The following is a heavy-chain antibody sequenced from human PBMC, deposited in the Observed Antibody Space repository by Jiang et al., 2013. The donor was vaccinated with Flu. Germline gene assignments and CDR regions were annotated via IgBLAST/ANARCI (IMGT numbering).Heavy chain of an antibody. CDR3: ARTDYTYYFDS. D-gene: IGHD4-11*01. J-gene: IGHJ4*02. CDR1: GGSISSYY. V-gene: IGHV4-59*01. Sequence: SGPRLVKPSETLSLTCTVSGGSISSYYWSWLRQPPGRGLEWIGYVYYTGSTTYYPSLRSRVTISADTSKNQFSLKLSSVTAADTAIYYCARTDYTYYFDSWGQGALVTVSS. CDR2: VYYTGST.